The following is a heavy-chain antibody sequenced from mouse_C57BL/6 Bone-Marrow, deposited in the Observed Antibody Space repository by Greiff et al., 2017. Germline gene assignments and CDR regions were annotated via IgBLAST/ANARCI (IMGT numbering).Heavy chain of an antibody. CDR1: GYTFTSYW. CDR2: IDPSDSYT. CDR3: ARLGIRTTVDY. J-gene: IGHJ2*01. D-gene: IGHD1-1*01. Sequence: QVQLKQPGAELVMPGASVKLSCKASGYTFTSYWMHWVKQRPGQGLEWIGEIDPSDSYTNYNQKFKGKSTLTVDKSSSTAYMQLSSLTSEDSAVYYCARLGIRTTVDYWGQGTTLTVSS. V-gene: IGHV1-69*01.